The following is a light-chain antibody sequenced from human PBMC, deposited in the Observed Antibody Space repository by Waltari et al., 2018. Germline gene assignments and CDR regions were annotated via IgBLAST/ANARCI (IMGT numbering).Light chain of an antibody. Sequence: QAALTQPPSVSGSPGQSVTISCTGTSSDIGGYNYVSWYQQHPGKAPKLMIYDVSKRPSGVSDRFSGSKSGNTASLTISGLQAADEADYYCSSYAGSNTLVFGGGTRLTVL. V-gene: IGLV2-11*01. J-gene: IGLJ2*01. CDR1: SSDIGGYNY. CDR3: SSYAGSNTLV. CDR2: DVS.